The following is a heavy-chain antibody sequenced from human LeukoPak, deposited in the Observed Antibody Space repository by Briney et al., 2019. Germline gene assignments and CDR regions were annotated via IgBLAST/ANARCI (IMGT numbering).Heavy chain of an antibody. Sequence: PGVSLRLSCAASGFTFNTYWMGWVRQAPGKGLEWVANIKQDGSEKYYVDSVKGRFTISRDNAKNSLYLQMNSLRAEDTAVYYCARAGLQEWLLGSAYYYYMDVWGKGTTVTVSS. CDR2: IKQDGSEK. CDR3: ARAGLQEWLLGSAYYYYMDV. CDR1: GFTFNTYW. J-gene: IGHJ6*03. V-gene: IGHV3-7*01. D-gene: IGHD3-3*01.